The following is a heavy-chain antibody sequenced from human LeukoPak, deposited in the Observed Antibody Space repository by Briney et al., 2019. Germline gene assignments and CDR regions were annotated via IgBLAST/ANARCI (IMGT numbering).Heavy chain of an antibody. J-gene: IGHJ4*02. CDR2: ISSSSSYI. D-gene: IGHD5-18*01. Sequence: GGSLRLSCAVSGFTSSTYTMNWVRQAPGKGLEWVSSISSSSSYIYYADSVKGRFTISRDNAKNSLYLQMNSLRAEDTAMYYCARAEDLTGGYSYGWVFDYWGQGILVTVSS. V-gene: IGHV3-21*01. CDR3: ARAEDLTGGYSYGWVFDY. CDR1: GFTSSTYT.